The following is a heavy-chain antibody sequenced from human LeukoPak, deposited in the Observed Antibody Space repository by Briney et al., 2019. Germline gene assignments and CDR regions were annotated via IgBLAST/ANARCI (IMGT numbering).Heavy chain of an antibody. CDR2: AYYSGST. V-gene: IGHV4-61*01. CDR1: GASVRSDSYY. D-gene: IGHD6-19*01. J-gene: IGHJ4*02. Sequence: SETLSLTCTVSGASVRSDSYYWSWIRQPPGKGLEWIGYAYYSGSTYYNPSLESRVSMSVHTSKNQFSLKLTSVPAADTPVFYYARRRDATGWYVFDYWGQGALVTVSS. CDR3: ARRRDATGWYVFDY.